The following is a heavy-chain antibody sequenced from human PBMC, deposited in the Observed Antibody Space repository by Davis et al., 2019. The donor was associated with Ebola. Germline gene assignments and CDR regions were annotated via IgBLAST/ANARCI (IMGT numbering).Heavy chain of an antibody. CDR2: ISWNSNTI. CDR1: GFTFDDHA. D-gene: IGHD6-19*01. V-gene: IGHV3-9*01. J-gene: IGHJ4*02. CDR3: ARDYSSGWFGYIDD. Sequence: SLKISCAASGFTFDDHAMHWVRQAPGKGLEWVAGISWNSNTINYGDSVQGRFTISSDNAKNSLYLQMNSLRGEDTALYYCARDYSSGWFGYIDDWGQGTLVTVSS.